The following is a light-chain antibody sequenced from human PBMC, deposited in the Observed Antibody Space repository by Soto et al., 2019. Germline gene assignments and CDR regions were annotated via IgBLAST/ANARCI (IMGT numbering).Light chain of an antibody. Sequence: DIHMTQSPSSLSASMVDRVAITFRASQAFSNSLAWYQQKPGKPPQLLIYSASTLQSVVPSRFSGSGSGTDFPLTISRLQPEDLATYYCQRYNTSRPTFGPGTRLGF. J-gene: IGKJ5*01. CDR3: QRYNTSRPT. V-gene: IGKV1-27*01. CDR1: QAFSNS. CDR2: SAS.